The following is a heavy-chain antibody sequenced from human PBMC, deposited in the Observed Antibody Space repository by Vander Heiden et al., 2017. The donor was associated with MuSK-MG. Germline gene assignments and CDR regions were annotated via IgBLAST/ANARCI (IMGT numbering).Heavy chain of an antibody. V-gene: IGHV3-48*01. CDR3: AKGRDSNY. Sequence: EVQLVESGGGLTQPGGSLRPSCAASGFTFSSNSMNWVRQAPGRGLEWVSYISGSGVTIFYADSVRGRFTISRDNAKNLLYLQMNSLRAEDTAVYYCAKGRDSNYWGQGTLVTVSS. CDR2: ISGSGVTI. J-gene: IGHJ4*02. CDR1: GFTFSSNS. D-gene: IGHD2-8*01.